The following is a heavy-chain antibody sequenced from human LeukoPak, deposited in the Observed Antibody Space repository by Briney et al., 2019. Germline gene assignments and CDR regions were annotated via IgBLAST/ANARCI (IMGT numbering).Heavy chain of an antibody. D-gene: IGHD4-23*01. V-gene: IGHV3-66*01. J-gene: IGHJ4*02. CDR3: ARDRRGYGGNFDY. CDR1: GFTVSGSD. CDR2: IYSGGTT. Sequence: PGGSLRLSCVASGFTVSGSDMSWVRQAPGKGLEWVSVIYSGGTTSYADSVKGRFTISRDNSKNTLYLQMSSLRAEDTAVYYCARDRRGYGGNFDYWGQGTLVTVSS.